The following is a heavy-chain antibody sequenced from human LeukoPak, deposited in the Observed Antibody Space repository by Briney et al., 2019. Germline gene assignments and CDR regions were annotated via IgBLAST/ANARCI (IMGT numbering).Heavy chain of an antibody. CDR1: GGSISSYY. CDR3: ARGSLGYCSGGSCYSSKSRYYYYYYMDV. CDR2: IYISGST. D-gene: IGHD2-15*01. Sequence: PSETLSLTCTVSGGSISSYYWSWIRQPAGKGLEWIARIYISGSTNYNPSLKSRVTISVDTSKNQFSLKLNSVTAADTAVYYCARGSLGYCSGGSCYSSKSRYYYYYYMDVWGKGTTVTVSS. J-gene: IGHJ6*03. V-gene: IGHV4-4*07.